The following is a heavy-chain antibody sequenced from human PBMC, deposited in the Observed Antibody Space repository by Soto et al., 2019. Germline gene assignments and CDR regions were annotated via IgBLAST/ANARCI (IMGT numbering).Heavy chain of an antibody. CDR2: IYYSGST. CDR1: GGSISSYY. CDR3: ARAWGGATLDS. J-gene: IGHJ4*02. V-gene: IGHV4-59*12. Sequence: QVQLQESGPGLVKPSETLSLTCTVSGGSISSYYWSWLRQPPGKGLEWIGYIYYSGSTNYNPSLKSRVTISVYTSNNQCSLKLSSLTAAGTAVYYFARAWGGATLDSWGQGTLVTGSS. D-gene: IGHD1-26*01.